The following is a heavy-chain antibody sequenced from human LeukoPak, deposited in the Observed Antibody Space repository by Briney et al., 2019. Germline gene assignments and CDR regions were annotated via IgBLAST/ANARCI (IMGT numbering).Heavy chain of an antibody. CDR2: IYPGDSDT. CDR1: GYSLSSYW. Sequence: GESLKISCQGSGYSLSSYWIVWVRQMPGKGLEWMGIIYPGDSDTRYSPSFQGQVTISADKSISTAYLQWSSLKASDTAMYYCARQRSGSYFPDLYDYWGQGTLVTVSS. D-gene: IGHD1-26*01. V-gene: IGHV5-51*01. J-gene: IGHJ4*02. CDR3: ARQRSGSYFPDLYDY.